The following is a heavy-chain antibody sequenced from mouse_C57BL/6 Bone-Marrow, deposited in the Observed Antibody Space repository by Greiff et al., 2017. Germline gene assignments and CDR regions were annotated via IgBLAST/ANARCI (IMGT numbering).Heavy chain of an antibody. V-gene: IGHV5-4*03. J-gene: IGHJ3*01. CDR3: ARYLGGYHFAY. Sequence: DVMLVESGGGLVKPGGSLKLSCAASGFTFSSYAMSWVRQTPEKRLEWVATISDGGSYTYYPDNVKGRFTISRANAKKNLYLQMSHLKSEDTSMYYCARYLGGYHFAYWGQGTLVTVSA. CDR1: GFTFSSYA. CDR2: ISDGGSYT. D-gene: IGHD2-2*01.